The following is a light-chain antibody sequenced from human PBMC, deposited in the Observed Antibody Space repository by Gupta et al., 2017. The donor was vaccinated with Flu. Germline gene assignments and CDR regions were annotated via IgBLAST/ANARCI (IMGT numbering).Light chain of an antibody. Sequence: NFLLTQPHSLSGSPGKTVTPSCTPSSGSLAPNYVQWCQQRPGSSPTTVMYEENQRISGVPDRFFGAIDSTSNSASLSITGLKTEDEADDYCQYYDNINGDVIFGGGTKLTVL. V-gene: IGLV6-57*01. J-gene: IGLJ2*01. CDR1: SGSLAPNY. CDR2: EEN. CDR3: QYYDNINGDVI.